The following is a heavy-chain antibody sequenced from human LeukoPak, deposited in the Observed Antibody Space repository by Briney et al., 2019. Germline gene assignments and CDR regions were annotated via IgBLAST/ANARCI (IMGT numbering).Heavy chain of an antibody. CDR3: AREPILGLLKFDP. D-gene: IGHD3-9*01. CDR2: IYHSGST. J-gene: IGHJ5*02. Sequence: SETLSLTCAVSGGSISSSNWWSWVRQPPGKGLEWIGEIYHSGSTNYNPSLKSQVTISVDKSKNQFSPKLSSVTAADTAVYYCAREPILGLLKFDPWGQGTLVTVSS. V-gene: IGHV4-4*02. CDR1: GGSISSSNW.